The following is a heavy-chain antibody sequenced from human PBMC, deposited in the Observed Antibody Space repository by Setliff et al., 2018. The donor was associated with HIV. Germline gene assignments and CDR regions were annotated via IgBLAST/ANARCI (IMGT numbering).Heavy chain of an antibody. Sequence: PGGSLRLSCVASGFTFSSYCMDWFRQAPGKGLERVSSISYGSTYIYQSDSVRGRFTISRDDAKKSLYLQMNSLGAEDTAVYYCARDQVGGGIDYWGQGTLVTVSS. CDR1: GFTFSSYC. D-gene: IGHD6-25*01. CDR3: ARDQVGGGIDY. CDR2: ISYGSTYI. V-gene: IGHV3-21*01. J-gene: IGHJ4*02.